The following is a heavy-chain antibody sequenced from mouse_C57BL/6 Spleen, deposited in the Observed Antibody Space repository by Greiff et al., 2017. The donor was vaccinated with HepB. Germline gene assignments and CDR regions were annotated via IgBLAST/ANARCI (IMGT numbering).Heavy chain of an antibody. CDR2: ISDGGSYT. CDR1: GFTFSSYA. D-gene: IGHD1-1*01. J-gene: IGHJ2*01. V-gene: IGHV5-4*01. CDR3: ARDRITTVVPFDY. Sequence: DVKLVESGGGLVKPGGSLKLSCAASGFTFSSYAMSWVRQTPEKRLEWVATISDGGSYTYYPDNVKGRFTISRDNAKNNLYLQMSHLKSEDTAMYYCARDRITTVVPFDYWGQGTTLTVSS.